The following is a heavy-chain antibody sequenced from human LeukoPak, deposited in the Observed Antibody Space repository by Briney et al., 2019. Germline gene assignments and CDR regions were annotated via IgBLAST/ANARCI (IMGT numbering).Heavy chain of an antibody. CDR2: LNGSGGTT. CDR1: GLSFSSYA. V-gene: IGHV3-23*01. Sequence: GGSLRLSCVASGLSFSSYAMSWVRQAPGKGLEWVSDLNGSGGTTNYADSVKGRFTISRDNFRNTLYLQMNSLRAEDTAEYYCARGGYGGRIDLWGQGTQVTVSS. CDR3: ARGGYGGRIDL. J-gene: IGHJ5*02. D-gene: IGHD2-15*01.